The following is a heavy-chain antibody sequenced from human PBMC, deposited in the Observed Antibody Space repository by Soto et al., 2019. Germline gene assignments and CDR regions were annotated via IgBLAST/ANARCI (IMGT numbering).Heavy chain of an antibody. V-gene: IGHV4-34*01. Sequence: PSETLCLTCAVYGGSFSGYYWSWIRQPPGKGLEWIGEINHSGSTNYNPSLKSRVTISVDTSKNQFSLKLSSVTAADTAVYYCARRYYLKSITIFGVVTDWWFDPWGQGTLVTVSS. CDR1: GGSFSGYY. CDR2: INHSGST. CDR3: ARRYYLKSITIFGVVTDWWFDP. J-gene: IGHJ5*02. D-gene: IGHD3-3*01.